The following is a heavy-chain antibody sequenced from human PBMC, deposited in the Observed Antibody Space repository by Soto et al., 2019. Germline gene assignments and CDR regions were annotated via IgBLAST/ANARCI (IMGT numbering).Heavy chain of an antibody. Sequence: GVSLSISCAAYGFIFSSHWMSWVRQAPGEGLEWVANINQDGSEKHYVDSVKGRFTISRDNAKNSLYLQMNSLRAEDTAVYYCARDHMVPRIIWDYWGQGILVTVSS. D-gene: IGHD3-10*01. CDR1: GFIFSSHW. CDR2: INQDGSEK. V-gene: IGHV3-7*01. J-gene: IGHJ4*02. CDR3: ARDHMVPRIIWDY.